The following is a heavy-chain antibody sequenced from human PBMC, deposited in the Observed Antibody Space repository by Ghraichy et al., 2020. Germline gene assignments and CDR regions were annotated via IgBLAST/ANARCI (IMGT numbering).Heavy chain of an antibody. D-gene: IGHD1-26*01. CDR2: ISGDGGST. V-gene: IGHV3-23*01. Sequence: GESLRLSCAASGFTFSNYAMNWVRQAPGKGLEWVSTISGDGGSTYYADSVKGRFTVSRDNSKNTLNLQMNSLRAEDTAVYYCAKGPKGGPPYYFDYWGQGTLVTVSS. CDR3: AKGPKGGPPYYFDY. CDR1: GFTFSNYA. J-gene: IGHJ4*02.